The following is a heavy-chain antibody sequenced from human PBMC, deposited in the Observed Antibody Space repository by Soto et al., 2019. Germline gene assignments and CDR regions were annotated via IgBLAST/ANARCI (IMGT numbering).Heavy chain of an antibody. D-gene: IGHD3-9*01. J-gene: IGHJ4*02. V-gene: IGHV4-31*03. CDR3: ARGGSLRFLEWRTPPDYDILTGYYTALDY. CDR1: GGSISSGGYY. CDR2: IYYSGST. Sequence: PSETLSLTCTVSGGSISSGGYYWSWIRQHPGKGLEWIGYIYYSGSTYYNPSLKSRVTISVDTSKNQFSLKLSSVTAADTAVYYCARGGSLRFLEWRTPPDYDILTGYYTALDYWGQGTLVTVSS.